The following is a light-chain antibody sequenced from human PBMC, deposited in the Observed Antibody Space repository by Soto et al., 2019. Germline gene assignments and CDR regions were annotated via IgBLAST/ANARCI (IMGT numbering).Light chain of an antibody. V-gene: IGKV1-5*03. CDR1: QSISSW. CDR3: QQYNSYPVT. CDR2: KAS. Sequence: DIQMTQSPSTLSASVGDIVTIIFRASQSISSWLAWYQQKPGKAPKLLIYKASSLESGVPSRFSGSGSGTEFTLTISSLQPDDFATYYCQQYNSYPVTFGQGTKVDIK. J-gene: IGKJ1*01.